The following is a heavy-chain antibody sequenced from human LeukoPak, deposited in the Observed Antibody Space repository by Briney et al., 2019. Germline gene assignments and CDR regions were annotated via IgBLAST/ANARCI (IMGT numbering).Heavy chain of an antibody. J-gene: IGHJ6*03. CDR1: GYTFTGYY. Sequence: ASVKVSRKASGYTFTGYYIHWVRQAPGQGLEWMGWIRGDNGGTNFAQKFRGRVTMTRDTSTTTAYMELSRLRSDDTAVYYCARGLTVSIGNDFPYYYYYMDVWGKGTTVTVS. CDR3: ARGLTVSIGNDFPYYYYYMDV. CDR2: IRGDNGGT. V-gene: IGHV1-2*02. D-gene: IGHD3-3*01.